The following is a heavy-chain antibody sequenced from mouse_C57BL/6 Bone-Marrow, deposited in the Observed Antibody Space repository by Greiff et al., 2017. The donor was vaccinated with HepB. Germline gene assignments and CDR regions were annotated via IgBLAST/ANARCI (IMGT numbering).Heavy chain of an antibody. J-gene: IGHJ3*01. D-gene: IGHD6-1*01. CDR2: ISYDGSN. CDR3: ARDSLFAWFAY. Sequence: DVKLQESGPGLVKPSQSLSLTCSVTGYSITSGYYWNWIRQFPGNKLEWMGYISYDGSNNYNPSLKNRISITRDTSKNQFFLKLNSVTTEDTATYYCARDSLFAWFAYWGQGTLVTVSA. CDR1: GYSITSGYY. V-gene: IGHV3-6*01.